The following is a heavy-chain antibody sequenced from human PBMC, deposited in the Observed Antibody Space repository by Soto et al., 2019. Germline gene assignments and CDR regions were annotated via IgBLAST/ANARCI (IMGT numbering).Heavy chain of an antibody. D-gene: IGHD2-8*02. CDR1: GFTFSSYW. CDR2: IKQDGSET. V-gene: IGHV3-7*04. J-gene: IGHJ4*02. Sequence: PGGSLRLSCIASGFTFSSYWMSWVRQAPGKGLEWVANIKQDGSETHYGDSVKGRFSISRDNAKNSLYLQMNSLRAEDTAVYYCARYLSSGPIDYWGQGTLVTVSS. CDR3: ARYLSSGPIDY.